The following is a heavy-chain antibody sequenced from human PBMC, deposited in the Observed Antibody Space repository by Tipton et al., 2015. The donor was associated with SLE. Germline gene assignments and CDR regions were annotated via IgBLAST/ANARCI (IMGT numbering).Heavy chain of an antibody. CDR3: ARVASPNYYYYYMDV. J-gene: IGHJ6*03. V-gene: IGHV4-39*07. CDR2: IYYSGST. CDR1: GGSISSSSYY. Sequence: GLVKPSETLSLTCTVSGGSISSSSYYWGWIRQPPGKGLEWIGSIYYSGSTYYNPSLKSRVTISVDTSKNQFSLKLSSVTAADTAVYYCARVASPNYYYYYMDVWGKGTTVTVSS. D-gene: IGHD1-26*01.